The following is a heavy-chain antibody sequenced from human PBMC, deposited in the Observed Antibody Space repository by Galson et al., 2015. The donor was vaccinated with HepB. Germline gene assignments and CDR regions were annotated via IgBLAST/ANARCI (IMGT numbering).Heavy chain of an antibody. J-gene: IGHJ3*02. D-gene: IGHD3-22*01. CDR2: IKQDGSEK. V-gene: IGHV3-7*03. CDR1: GFTFSSYW. Sequence: SLRLSCAASGFTFSSYWMSWVRQAPGKGLEWVANIKQDGSEKYYVDSVKGRFTISRDNAKNSLYPQMNSLRAEDTAVYYCARAQNYYDSSLGADAFDIWGQGTMVTVSS. CDR3: ARAQNYYDSSLGADAFDI.